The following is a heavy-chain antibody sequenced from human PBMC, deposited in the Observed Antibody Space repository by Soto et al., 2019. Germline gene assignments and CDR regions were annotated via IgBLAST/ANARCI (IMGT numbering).Heavy chain of an antibody. J-gene: IGHJ4*02. CDR2: IYYSGST. Sequence: HSDTLSLSRAVCGGSMNIGDYYGRWIRKPPGKGLEWIGYIYYSGSTYYNPSLKSRVTISVDTSKNQFSLKLSSVTAADTAVYYCASFNHGNDYGGNFLDYWGQGTLVTVSS. V-gene: IGHV4-30-4*02. D-gene: IGHD4-17*01. CDR1: GGSMNIGDYY. CDR3: ASFNHGNDYGGNFLDY.